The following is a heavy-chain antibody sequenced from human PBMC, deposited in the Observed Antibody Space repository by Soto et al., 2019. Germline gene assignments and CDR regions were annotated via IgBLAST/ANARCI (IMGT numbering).Heavy chain of an antibody. CDR1: GGSISSDGSS. V-gene: IGHV4-30-2*01. Sequence: QLQLQESGSGLVKPSQTLSLTCAVSGGSISSDGSSWNWIRQPPGKGLEWIGYIYDSGRSYYNPSITSRVTISVDTSNNQFSLKLSSVTAADTALYYCARATQYYFDARGYPPGPHFAFDLCGQGTMVTVSS. CDR2: IYDSGRS. CDR3: ARATQYYFDARGYPPGPHFAFDL. D-gene: IGHD3-22*01. J-gene: IGHJ3*01.